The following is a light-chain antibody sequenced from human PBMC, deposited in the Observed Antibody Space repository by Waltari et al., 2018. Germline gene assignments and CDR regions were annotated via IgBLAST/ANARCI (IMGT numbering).Light chain of an antibody. CDR3: QAWDSTYARV. J-gene: IGLJ2*01. Sequence: YELTQPTPVSVAPGQPARIPFSGHTFGAKYACWYQQKPGQAPVLVIHQNTKRPSGIPERFSGSNSGNTATLTISGTQTIDEADYHCQAWDSTYARVFGGGTKLTVL. V-gene: IGLV3-1*01. CDR1: TFGAKY. CDR2: QNT.